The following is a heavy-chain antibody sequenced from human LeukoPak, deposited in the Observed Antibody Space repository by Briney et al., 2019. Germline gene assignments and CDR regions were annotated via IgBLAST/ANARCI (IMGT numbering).Heavy chain of an antibody. V-gene: IGHV4-39*07. CDR3: ARDLSGSYGI. Sequence: PSEILSLTCTVSGGSISSSSYYWGWIRQPPGKGLEWIGSIYYSGSTYYNPSLKSRVTISADTSKNQFSLKLSSVTAADTAVYYCARDLSGSYGIWGQGTLVTVSS. CDR1: GGSISSSSYY. J-gene: IGHJ4*02. CDR2: IYYSGST. D-gene: IGHD1-26*01.